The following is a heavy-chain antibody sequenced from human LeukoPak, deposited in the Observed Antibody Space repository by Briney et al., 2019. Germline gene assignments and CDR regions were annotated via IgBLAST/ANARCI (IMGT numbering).Heavy chain of an antibody. J-gene: IGHJ4*02. V-gene: IGHV3-30*18. CDR1: GFTFSSYG. Sequence: GGSLRLSCAASGFTFSSYGMHWVRQAPGKGLEWVAVISYDGSNKYYADSVKGRFTISRDNSKNTLYLQMNSLRAEDTAVYYCAKLSSSSWVDYWGQGTLDTVSS. D-gene: IGHD6-13*01. CDR3: AKLSSSSWVDY. CDR2: ISYDGSNK.